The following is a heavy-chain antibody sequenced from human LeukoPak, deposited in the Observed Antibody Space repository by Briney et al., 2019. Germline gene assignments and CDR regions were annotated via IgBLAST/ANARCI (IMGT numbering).Heavy chain of an antibody. CDR3: ARVVPPTDYGSGSYFWDPYYFDY. V-gene: IGHV3-23*01. J-gene: IGHJ4*02. D-gene: IGHD3-10*01. CDR1: GFTFSSYG. Sequence: GGSLRLSCAASGFTFSSYGMSWVRQAPGKGLEWVSAISGSGGSTYYADSVKGRFTISRDNSKNTLYLQMNSLRAEDTAVYYCARVVPPTDYGSGSYFWDPYYFDYWGQGTLVSVSS. CDR2: ISGSGGST.